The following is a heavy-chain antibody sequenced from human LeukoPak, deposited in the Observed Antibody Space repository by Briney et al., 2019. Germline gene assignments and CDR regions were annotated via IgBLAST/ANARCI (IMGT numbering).Heavy chain of an antibody. D-gene: IGHD3-22*01. Sequence: GGSLRLSCAASGFTFSSYWMHWVRQAPGKGLVWVSRINTDGSSTSYADSVKGRFTISRDNAKNTLYLQMNSLRAEDTAVYYCARAGGYYYDSPMQAFDIWGQGTMVTVSS. J-gene: IGHJ3*02. CDR1: GFTFSSYW. V-gene: IGHV3-74*01. CDR2: INTDGSST. CDR3: ARAGGYYYDSPMQAFDI.